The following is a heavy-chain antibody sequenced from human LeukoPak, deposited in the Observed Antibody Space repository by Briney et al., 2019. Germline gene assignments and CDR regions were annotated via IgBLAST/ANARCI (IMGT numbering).Heavy chain of an antibody. CDR1: GFTFNNYW. V-gene: IGHV3-7*01. D-gene: IGHD6-6*01. Sequence: GGSLRLSCAASGFTFNNYWMSWVRQAPRKGLEWVANIKQDGSQTYYVDSLKGRFTISRDNAKSSVFLQMNSLRAEDTAIYYCARIGYSSSSLDYWGQGTLVTVSS. CDR2: IKQDGSQT. J-gene: IGHJ4*02. CDR3: ARIGYSSSSLDY.